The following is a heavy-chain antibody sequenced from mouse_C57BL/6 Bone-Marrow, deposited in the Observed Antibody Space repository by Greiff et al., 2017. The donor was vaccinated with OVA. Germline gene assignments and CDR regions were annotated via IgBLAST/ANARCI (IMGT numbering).Heavy chain of an antibody. CDR2: ISSGGSYT. D-gene: IGHD1-1*01. Sequence: EVKLVESGGDLVKPGGSLKLSCAASGFTFSSYGMSWVRQTPDKRLEWVATISSGGSYTYYPDSVKGRFTISRDNAKNTLYLQMSSLKSEDTAMDYCARDTTVVDWFAYWGQGTLVTVSA. V-gene: IGHV5-6*01. J-gene: IGHJ3*01. CDR1: GFTFSSYG. CDR3: ARDTTVVDWFAY.